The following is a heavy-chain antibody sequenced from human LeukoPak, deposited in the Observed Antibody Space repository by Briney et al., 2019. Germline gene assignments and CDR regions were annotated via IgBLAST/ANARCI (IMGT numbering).Heavy chain of an antibody. D-gene: IGHD4-17*01. CDR3: ARNDYGDHQNYYYYYYMDV. Sequence: ASVKVSCKASGYTFTSYYMHWVRQAPGQGLEWMGIINPSGGSTSYAQKFQGRVTMTRDMSTSTVYMELSRLRSDDTAVYYCARNDYGDHQNYYYYYYMDVWGKGTTVTVSS. CDR1: GYTFTSYY. CDR2: INPSGGST. J-gene: IGHJ6*03. V-gene: IGHV1-46*01.